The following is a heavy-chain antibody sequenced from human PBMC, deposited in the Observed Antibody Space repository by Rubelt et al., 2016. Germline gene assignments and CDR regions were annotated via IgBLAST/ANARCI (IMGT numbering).Heavy chain of an antibody. Sequence: QVQLVQSGAEVKKPGASVKVSCKASGYTFTNYGMHWVRQAPGQRLEWMGWFDAGNGDTKYSQKLKDRVSITRDASANTAYMELSSLRSEDTAVYYCARANHGDYEDYWGQGTLVTVSS. CDR3: ARANHGDYEDY. CDR2: FDAGNGDT. CDR1: GYTFTNYG. J-gene: IGHJ4*02. D-gene: IGHD4-17*01. V-gene: IGHV1-3*01.